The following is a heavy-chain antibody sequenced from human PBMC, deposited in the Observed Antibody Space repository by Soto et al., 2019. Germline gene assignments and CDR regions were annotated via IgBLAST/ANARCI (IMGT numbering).Heavy chain of an antibody. CDR3: AITYCRDNSCPRDFDF. V-gene: IGHV1-69*02. J-gene: IGHJ4*02. Sequence: QVQLVQSGAEVKKPESSVKVSCKPSGGTFNTYTVNWVRLAPGHGLEWMGRFIPILDMANYAQKFQDRVTMTADRSTFTAYMELNSLTSDDTAVYYCAITYCRDNSCPRDFDFWGPGTRVTVSS. CDR1: GGTFNTYT. D-gene: IGHD2-21*01. CDR2: FIPILDMA.